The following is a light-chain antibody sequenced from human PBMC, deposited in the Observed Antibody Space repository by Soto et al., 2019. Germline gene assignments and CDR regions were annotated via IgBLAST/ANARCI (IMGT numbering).Light chain of an antibody. J-gene: IGKJ4*01. Sequence: EIVMTQSPATLSVSPGERATLSCRASQSVSSNLAWYQQKPGQAPRLLIYGASTRATGIPARFSGSGSGTEFTLTINHLQSEDFAVYYCQQYNNWPFFGGGTKVEIK. CDR3: QQYNNWPF. CDR2: GAS. CDR1: QSVSSN. V-gene: IGKV3-15*01.